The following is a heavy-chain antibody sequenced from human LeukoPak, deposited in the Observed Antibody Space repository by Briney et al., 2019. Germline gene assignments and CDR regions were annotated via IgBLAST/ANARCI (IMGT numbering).Heavy chain of an antibody. D-gene: IGHD4-11*01. CDR1: GGSFSGYY. V-gene: IGHV4-34*01. J-gene: IGHJ4*02. Sequence: SETLSLTCAVYGGSFSGYYWSWIRQPPGKGLEWIGEINHSGSTNYNPSLKSRVTISVDTSKNQFSLKLSSVTAADTAVYYCARGKDYTYSEAGYWGQGTLVTVSS. CDR2: INHSGST. CDR3: ARGKDYTYSEAGY.